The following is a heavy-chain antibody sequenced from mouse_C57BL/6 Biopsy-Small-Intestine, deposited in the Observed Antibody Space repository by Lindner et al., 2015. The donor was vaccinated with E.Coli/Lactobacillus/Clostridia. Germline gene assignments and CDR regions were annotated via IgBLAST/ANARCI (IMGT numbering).Heavy chain of an antibody. J-gene: IGHJ4*01. CDR3: ARSGDVYAMDY. CDR2: INPGSGGT. CDR1: GYAFTNYL. Sequence: VQLQESGAELVRPGTSVKVSCKASGYAFTNYLIEWVKQRPGQGLEWIGVINPGSGGTNYNEKFKGKATLTADKSSSTAYMQLSSLTSEDSAVYFCARSGDVYAMDYWGRGTSVTVSS. D-gene: IGHD3-1*01. V-gene: IGHV1-54*01.